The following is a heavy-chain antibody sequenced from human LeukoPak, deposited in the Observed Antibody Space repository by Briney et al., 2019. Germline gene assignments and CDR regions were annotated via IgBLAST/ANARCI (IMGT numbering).Heavy chain of an antibody. V-gene: IGHV1-2*02. D-gene: IGHD4-23*01. CDR3: GRGGYGGNSASGFDY. Sequence: ASVKVSCKASGYTFTGYYIHWVRQAPGQGLEWMGWINPNSGGTNYAQKFQGRVTMTRDTSISTAYMELSRLTSDDTAVYYCGRGGYGGNSASGFDYWGQGTLVTVSS. CDR1: GYTFTGYY. CDR2: INPNSGGT. J-gene: IGHJ4*02.